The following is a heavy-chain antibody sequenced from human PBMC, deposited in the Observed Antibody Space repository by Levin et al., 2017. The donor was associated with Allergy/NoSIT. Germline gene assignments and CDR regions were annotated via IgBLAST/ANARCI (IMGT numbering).Heavy chain of an antibody. J-gene: IGHJ4*02. D-gene: IGHD2-15*01. Sequence: GGSLRLSCAASGFTFSSYAMSWVRQAPGKGLECVSVISDGGGGTAYADSVKGRFTISRDNSKNTLYLQMNSLRVEDTAVYYCAKGTLGYCSGSSCYPFDYWGQGTLVTVSS. CDR2: ISDGGGGT. CDR1: GFTFSSYA. V-gene: IGHV3-23*01. CDR3: AKGTLGYCSGSSCYPFDY.